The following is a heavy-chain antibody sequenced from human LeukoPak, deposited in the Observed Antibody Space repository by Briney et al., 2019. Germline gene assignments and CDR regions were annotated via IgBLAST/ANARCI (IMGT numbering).Heavy chain of an antibody. CDR2: ISGSGGST. Sequence: GGSLRLSCAASGFTFRTYGMSWVRQAPGRGLEWVSGISGSGGSTYYADSVKGRFTISRDNSKNTLYLQMNSLRAEDTAVYYCAKRPGIAAAGNWFDPWGQGTLVTVSS. J-gene: IGHJ5*02. V-gene: IGHV3-23*01. CDR3: AKRPGIAAAGNWFDP. D-gene: IGHD6-13*01. CDR1: GFTFRTYG.